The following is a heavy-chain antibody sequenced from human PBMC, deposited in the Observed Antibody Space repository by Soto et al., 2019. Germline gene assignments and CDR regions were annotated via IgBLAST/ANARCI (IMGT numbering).Heavy chain of an antibody. V-gene: IGHV1-69*13. Sequence: VASVKVSCKPSGGTFSSYAISWVRQAPGQGLEWMGGIIPIFGTANYAQKFQGRVTITADESTSTAYMELSSLRSEDTAVYYCARPVTTVYYYYGMDVWGQGTTVTVSS. D-gene: IGHD4-4*01. CDR2: IIPIFGTA. J-gene: IGHJ6*02. CDR3: ARPVTTVYYYYGMDV. CDR1: GGTFSSYA.